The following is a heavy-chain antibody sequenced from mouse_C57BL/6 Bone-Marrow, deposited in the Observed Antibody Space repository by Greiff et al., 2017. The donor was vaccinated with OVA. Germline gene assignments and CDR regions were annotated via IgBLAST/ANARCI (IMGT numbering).Heavy chain of an antibody. Sequence: QVQLQQSGAELARPGASVKLSCKASGYTFTSYGISWVKQRPGQGLEWIGEIYPRSGNTYYNEKFKGKATLTADKSSSTAYMELRSLTSEDAAVYFCARLEANLNLYWGQGTTLTVSS. V-gene: IGHV1-81*01. D-gene: IGHD1-1*02. CDR2: IYPRSGNT. CDR3: ARLEANLNLY. J-gene: IGHJ2*01. CDR1: GYTFTSYG.